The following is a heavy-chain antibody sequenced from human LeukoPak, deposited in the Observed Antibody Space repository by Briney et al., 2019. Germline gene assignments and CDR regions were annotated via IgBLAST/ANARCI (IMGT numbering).Heavy chain of an antibody. D-gene: IGHD1-7*01. V-gene: IGHV3-33*08. CDR3: ARDSSWNYVADY. CDR2: IWYDGSNK. Sequence: PGGSLRLSCAASGFTFSSYAMHWVRQAPGKGLEWVAVIWYDGSNKYYADSAKGRFTISRDNSKNTLYLQMNSLRAEDTAVYYCARDSSWNYVADYWGQGTLVTVSS. J-gene: IGHJ4*02. CDR1: GFTFSSYA.